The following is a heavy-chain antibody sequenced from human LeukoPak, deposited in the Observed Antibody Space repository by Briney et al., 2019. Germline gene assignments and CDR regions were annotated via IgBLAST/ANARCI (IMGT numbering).Heavy chain of an antibody. CDR1: GFTFSSYW. Sequence: GGSLRLSCAASGFTFSSYWMSWVRQAPGKGLEWVANIKQDGSEKYYVDSVKGRFTISRDNAKNSLYLQMNSLRAEDTAVYYCAKHSLITMVRGVLDAFDIWGQGTMVTVSS. CDR2: IKQDGSEK. J-gene: IGHJ3*02. V-gene: IGHV3-7*01. CDR3: AKHSLITMVRGVLDAFDI. D-gene: IGHD3-10*01.